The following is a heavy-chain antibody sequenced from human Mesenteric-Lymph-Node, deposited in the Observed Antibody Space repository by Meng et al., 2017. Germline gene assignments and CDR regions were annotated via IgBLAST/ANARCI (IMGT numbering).Heavy chain of an antibody. Sequence: GESLKISCASSGFSLNHYAMYWVRQAPGKGLEWVAGTSSDGKRNYYADSVKGRFTISRDSSDNTFYLQMNSLRPEDTAVYYCARDGIYGSASYRYSALDIWGQGTVVTVSS. V-gene: IGHV3-30*04. CDR2: TSSDGKRN. CDR3: ARDGIYGSASYRYSALDI. J-gene: IGHJ3*02. D-gene: IGHD3-10*01. CDR1: GFSLNHYA.